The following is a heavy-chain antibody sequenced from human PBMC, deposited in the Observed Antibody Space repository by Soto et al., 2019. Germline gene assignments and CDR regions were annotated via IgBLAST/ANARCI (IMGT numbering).Heavy chain of an antibody. D-gene: IGHD2-2*01. V-gene: IGHV3-30-3*01. CDR2: ISYDGSNK. Sequence: PGGSLRLSCAASGFTLSSYAMHWVRQAPGKGLEWVAVISYDGSNKYYADSAKGRFTISRDNSKNTLYLQMNSLRAEDTAVYYCARDRSSTHYYYYGMDVWGQGTAVTVSS. J-gene: IGHJ6*02. CDR1: GFTLSSYA. CDR3: ARDRSSTHYYYYGMDV.